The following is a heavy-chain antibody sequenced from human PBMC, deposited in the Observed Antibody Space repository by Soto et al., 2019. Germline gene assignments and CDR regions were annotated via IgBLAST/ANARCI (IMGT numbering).Heavy chain of an antibody. D-gene: IGHD5-12*01. CDR3: ARGGSRDGYNFRYYYYYGMDV. CDR2: INPSGGST. CDR1: GYTFTSYY. V-gene: IGHV1-46*01. Sequence: ASVKVSCKASGYTFTSYYMHWVRQAPGQGLEWMGIINPSGGSTSYAQKFQGRVTMTRDTSTSTVYMELSSLRSEDTAVYYCARGGSRDGYNFRYYYYYGMDVWVPETLLVTVSS. J-gene: IGHJ6*02.